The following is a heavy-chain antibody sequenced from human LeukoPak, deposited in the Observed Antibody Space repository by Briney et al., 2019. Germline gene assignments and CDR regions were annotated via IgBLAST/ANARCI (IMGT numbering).Heavy chain of an antibody. V-gene: IGHV3-11*01. CDR2: ISSSGSTI. CDR1: GFTFSDYY. CDR3: ARDLYDILTGYFDY. Sequence: PGGSLRLSCAASGFTFSDYYMSWIRQAPGKGLEWVSYISSSGSTIYYVDSVKGRFTISRDNAKNSLYLQMNSLRAEDTAVYYCARDLYDILTGYFDYWGQGTLVTVSS. J-gene: IGHJ4*02. D-gene: IGHD3-9*01.